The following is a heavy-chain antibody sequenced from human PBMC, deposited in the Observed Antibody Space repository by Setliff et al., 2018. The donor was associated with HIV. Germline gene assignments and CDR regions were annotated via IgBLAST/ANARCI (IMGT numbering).Heavy chain of an antibody. J-gene: IGHJ4*02. V-gene: IGHV4-39*07. CDR3: ASGYGSGSYPGD. D-gene: IGHD3-10*01. CDR2: IYYSGGT. Sequence: PSETLSLTCTVSGGSISSSNYYWGWIRQPPGKGLEWIGSIYYSGGTYDNPSLKSRVTISIDMSKNQFSLKLSSVTAADTAVYYCASGYGSGSYPGDWGQGTLVTVSS. CDR1: GGSISSSNYY.